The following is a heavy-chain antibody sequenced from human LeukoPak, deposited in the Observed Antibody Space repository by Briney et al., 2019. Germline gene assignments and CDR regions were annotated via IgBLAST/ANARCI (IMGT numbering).Heavy chain of an antibody. CDR2: ILPVLGTA. Sequence: SVTVSCKASGGTFSSYAISWVRQAPGQGLEWMGGILPVLGTANYAQRFQGRVTMTRNTSISTAYMELSSLRSEDTAVYYCARVNKYYDFWSGYSRDLDYWGQGTLVTVSS. D-gene: IGHD3-3*01. V-gene: IGHV1-69*05. CDR3: ARVNKYYDFWSGYSRDLDY. CDR1: GGTFSSYA. J-gene: IGHJ4*02.